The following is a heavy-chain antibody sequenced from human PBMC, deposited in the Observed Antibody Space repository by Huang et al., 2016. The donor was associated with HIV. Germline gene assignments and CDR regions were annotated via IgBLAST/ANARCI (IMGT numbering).Heavy chain of an antibody. D-gene: IGHD6-19*01. CDR2: IKRKTDGGTT. CDR3: TTTFGPWLVRG. CDR1: GFSFSNAW. J-gene: IGHJ4*02. V-gene: IGHV3-15*01. Sequence: EVQLVDSGGGLVKPGGSLRLSCAASGFSFSNAWMSWVRQAPGKGLEWVGRIKRKTDGGTTDYAAPVKGRFTISSNESKNMVYLQMNSLKTEDTAVYYCTTTFGPWLVRGWCQGTLVTVSS.